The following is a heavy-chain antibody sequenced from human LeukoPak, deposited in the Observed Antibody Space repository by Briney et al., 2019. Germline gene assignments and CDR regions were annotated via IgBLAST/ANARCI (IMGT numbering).Heavy chain of an antibody. CDR3: ARDQPPDPHFDY. CDR1: GGSFSGYY. J-gene: IGHJ4*02. CDR2: INHSGST. V-gene: IGHV4-34*01. Sequence: SETLSLTCAVYGGSFSGYYWSWIRQPPGKGLEWIGEINHSGSTNYNPSLKSRVTISVDTSKNQFSLKLSSVTAADTAVYYCARDQPPDPHFDYWGQGTLVTVSS.